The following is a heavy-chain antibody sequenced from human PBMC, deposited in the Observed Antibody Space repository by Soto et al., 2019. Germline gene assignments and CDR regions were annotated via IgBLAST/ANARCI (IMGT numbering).Heavy chain of an antibody. Sequence: EVQLVESGGGLVKPGGALRLSCAASGFTFSNAWMSWVRQAPGKGLDWVGRIKSKTDGGTTDYAAPVKGRFTISRDDSKNTLYLQMNSLKTEDIAVYYCTTPTYIWGSYRVDYWGQGTLVTVSS. J-gene: IGHJ4*02. CDR3: TTPTYIWGSYRVDY. CDR1: GFTFSNAW. V-gene: IGHV3-15*01. CDR2: IKSKTDGGTT. D-gene: IGHD3-16*02.